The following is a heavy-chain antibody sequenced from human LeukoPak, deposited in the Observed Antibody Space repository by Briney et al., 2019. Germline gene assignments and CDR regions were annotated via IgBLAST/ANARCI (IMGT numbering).Heavy chain of an antibody. J-gene: IGHJ5*02. V-gene: IGHV3-11*04. CDR2: ISSSGSAK. Sequence: GGSLRLSCAASGFKFSDYYMSWIRQAPGKGLECVSYISSSGSAKYYADSVKGRFSISRDNAKNSLYLQMNSLRADDTGVYYCAREKAYDTTDHDSWGQGTLVTVSS. D-gene: IGHD1-1*01. CDR1: GFKFSDYY. CDR3: AREKAYDTTDHDS.